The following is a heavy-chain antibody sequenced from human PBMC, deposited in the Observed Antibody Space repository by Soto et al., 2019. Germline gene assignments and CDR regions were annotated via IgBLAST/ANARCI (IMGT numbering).Heavy chain of an antibody. V-gene: IGHV1-3*01. CDR1: GYTFTSYA. CDR3: ARSPHCSSTSCYANAFHI. Sequence: ASVKVSCKASGYTFTSYAMHWVRQAPGQRLEWMGWINAGNGNTKYSQKFQGRVTITRDTSASTAYMELSSLRSEDTAVYYCARSPHCSSTSCYANAFHIWGQGTMVTV. D-gene: IGHD2-2*01. J-gene: IGHJ3*02. CDR2: INAGNGNT.